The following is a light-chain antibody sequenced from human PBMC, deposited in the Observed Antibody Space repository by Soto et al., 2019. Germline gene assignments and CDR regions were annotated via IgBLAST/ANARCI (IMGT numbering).Light chain of an antibody. CDR3: QSYDSSLNGDV. Sequence: QSVLTQPPSVSGAPGQRVTISCTGSRSNIGAGYDVHWYQQVPGTAPKLLIYGSTNRPSGVPDRFSGSKSGTSASLAITGLQAEYEADYYFQSYDSSLNGDVFGTGTELTVL. CDR2: GST. CDR1: RSNIGAGYD. V-gene: IGLV1-40*01. J-gene: IGLJ1*01.